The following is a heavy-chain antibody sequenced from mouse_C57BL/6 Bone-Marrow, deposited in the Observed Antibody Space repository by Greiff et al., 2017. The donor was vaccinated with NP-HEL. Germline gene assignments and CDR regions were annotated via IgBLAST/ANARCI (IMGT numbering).Heavy chain of an antibody. D-gene: IGHD4-1*01. J-gene: IGHJ2*01. Sequence: VQLQQSGAELAKPGASVKLSCKASGYTFTSYWMHWVKQRPGQGLEWIGYINPSSGYTKYNQKFKDKAPLTADKSSSTAYMQLSSLTYEDAAVYYCARRKLGYYFDYWGKGTTLTVSS. CDR2: INPSSGYT. V-gene: IGHV1-7*01. CDR3: ARRKLGYYFDY. CDR1: GYTFTSYW.